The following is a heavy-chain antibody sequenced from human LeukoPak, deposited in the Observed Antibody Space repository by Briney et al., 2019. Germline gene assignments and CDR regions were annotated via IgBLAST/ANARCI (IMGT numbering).Heavy chain of an antibody. Sequence: SETLSLTCTVSGGSISSSSYYWGWIRQPPGKGLEWIGSIYYSGSTYYNPSLKSRVTISVDTSKNQFSLKLSSVTAADTALYYCARLARGGDYEGWFDPWGQGTLVTVSS. CDR3: ARLARGGDYEGWFDP. CDR2: IYYSGST. V-gene: IGHV4-39*01. D-gene: IGHD4-17*01. CDR1: GGSISSSSYY. J-gene: IGHJ5*02.